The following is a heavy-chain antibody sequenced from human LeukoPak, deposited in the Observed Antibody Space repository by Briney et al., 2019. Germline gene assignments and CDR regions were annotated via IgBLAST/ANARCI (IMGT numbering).Heavy chain of an antibody. V-gene: IGHV4-34*01. D-gene: IGHD3-22*01. CDR2: INHSGST. CDR1: GGSFSGYY. J-gene: IGHJ4*02. CDR3: ARYYYDSSGYYYYFDY. Sequence: SETLSLTCAVYGGSFSGYYWSWIRQPPGKGLEWIGEINHSGSTNYSPSLKSRVTISVDTSKNQFSLKLSSVIAADTAVYYCARYYYDSSGYYYYFDYWGQGTLVTVSS.